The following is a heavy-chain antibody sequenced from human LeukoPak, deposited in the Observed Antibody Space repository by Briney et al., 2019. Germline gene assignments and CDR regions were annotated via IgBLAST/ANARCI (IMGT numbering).Heavy chain of an antibody. D-gene: IGHD2-15*01. CDR1: GGSISSGDYY. CDR3: ARGGYCSGGSCSPFQH. CDR2: IYYSGST. Sequence: SETLSLTCTVSGGSISSGDYYWSWIRQPPGKGLEWIGYIYYSGSTYYNPSLKSRVTISVDTSKNQFSLKLSSVTAADTAVYYCARGGYCSGGSCSPFQHWGQGTLVTVSS. V-gene: IGHV4-30-4*01. J-gene: IGHJ1*01.